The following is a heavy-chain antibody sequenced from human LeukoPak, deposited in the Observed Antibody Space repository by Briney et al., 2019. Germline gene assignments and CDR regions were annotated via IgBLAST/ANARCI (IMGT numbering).Heavy chain of an antibody. CDR2: IWYDGSNK. CDR3: ARDMGTMLVVVNQFDY. Sequence: PGRSLRRSCAASGFTFSSYGMHWVRKAPGKGLEWVAVIWYDGSNKYYADSVKGRFTISRDNSKNTLYLQMNSLRAEDTAVYYCARDMGTMLVVVNQFDYWGQGTLVTVSS. V-gene: IGHV3-33*01. D-gene: IGHD3-22*01. CDR1: GFTFSSYG. J-gene: IGHJ4*02.